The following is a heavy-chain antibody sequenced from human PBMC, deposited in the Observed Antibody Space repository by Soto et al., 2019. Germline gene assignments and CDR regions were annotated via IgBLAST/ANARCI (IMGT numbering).Heavy chain of an antibody. V-gene: IGHV3-23*01. D-gene: IGHD4-17*01. CDR1: GFNCIGYA. Sequence: PGGSMRVSSTAAGFNCIGYAMSWVRPKPGKGLEWVSAISSRGGRTHYADSVKGRFTISRDNSKNTLYLQVNSLRAEDTAVYYCAKDHGPYGDGLDYWGQGTLVTVSS. CDR3: AKDHGPYGDGLDY. CDR2: ISSRGGRT. J-gene: IGHJ4*02.